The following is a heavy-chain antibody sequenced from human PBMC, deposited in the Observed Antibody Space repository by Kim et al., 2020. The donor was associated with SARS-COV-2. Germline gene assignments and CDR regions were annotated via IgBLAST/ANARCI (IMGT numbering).Heavy chain of an antibody. Sequence: VKVSCKASGGTFSGYAINWVRQAPGQGPEWMGGIMAVFGTPKYAQKFQARVTITADESTSTVYMEMNSLRSDDTAVYYCARTPPAMAYLELFDSWGQGTLVTVSS. CDR3: ARTPPAMAYLELFDS. V-gene: IGHV1-69*01. J-gene: IGHJ4*02. CDR2: IMAVFGTP. CDR1: GGTFSGYA. D-gene: IGHD5-18*01.